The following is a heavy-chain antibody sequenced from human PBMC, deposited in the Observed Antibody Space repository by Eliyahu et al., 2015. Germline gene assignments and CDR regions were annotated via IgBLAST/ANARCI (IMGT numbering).Heavy chain of an antibody. CDR1: GFTFXSYS. CDR2: ISSSSSYI. D-gene: IGHD3-3*01. V-gene: IGHV3-21*01. J-gene: IGHJ6*02. Sequence: EVQLVESGGGLVKPGGSLRLSCAASGFTFXSYSMXWVRQAPGKGLEWVSSISSSSSYIYYADSVKGRFTISRDNAKNSLYLQMNSLRAEDTAVYYCARSESRFLEWLWDSYYYYGMDVWGQGTTVTVSS. CDR3: ARSESRFLEWLWDSYYYYGMDV.